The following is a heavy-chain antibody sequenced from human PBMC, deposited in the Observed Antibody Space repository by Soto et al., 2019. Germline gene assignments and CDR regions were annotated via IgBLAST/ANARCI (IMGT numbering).Heavy chain of an antibody. CDR2: ISSSSSYI. J-gene: IGHJ6*03. D-gene: IGHD2-2*01. V-gene: IGHV3-21*01. Sequence: GGSLRLSCAASGFTFSSYSMNWVRQAPGKGLEWVSSISSSSSYIYYADSVKGRFTISRDNAKNSLYLQMNSLRAEDTAVYYCAREGEGPAANNEYDYYYYYYYMDVWGKGTTVTVSS. CDR3: AREGEGPAANNEYDYYYYYYYMDV. CDR1: GFTFSSYS.